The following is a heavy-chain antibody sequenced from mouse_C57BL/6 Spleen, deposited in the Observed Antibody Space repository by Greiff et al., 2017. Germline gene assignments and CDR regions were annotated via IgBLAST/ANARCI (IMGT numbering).Heavy chain of an antibody. CDR3: ASRGQYSNYGFAY. J-gene: IGHJ3*01. CDR2: IYPGDGDT. D-gene: IGHD2-5*01. CDR1: GYAFSSSW. Sequence: QVQLQQSGPELVKPGASVKISCKASGYAFSSSWMNWVKQRPGKGLEWIGRIYPGDGDTNYNGKFKGKATLTADNSSSTAYMQLSSLTSEDSAVCFGASRGQYSNYGFAYWGQGTLVTVSA. V-gene: IGHV1-82*01.